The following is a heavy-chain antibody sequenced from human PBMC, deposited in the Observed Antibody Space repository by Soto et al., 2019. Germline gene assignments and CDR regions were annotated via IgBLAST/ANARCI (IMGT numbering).Heavy chain of an antibody. Sequence: ESLKISCKGSGYSFTSYWIGWVRQMPGKGLEWMGIIYPGDSDTRYSPSFQGQVTISADKSISTAYLQWSSLKASDTAMYYCARLKEGYSSSYENYYYYYGMDVWGQGTTVTVSS. V-gene: IGHV5-51*01. J-gene: IGHJ6*02. CDR3: ARLKEGYSSSYENYYYYYGMDV. CDR1: GYSFTSYW. D-gene: IGHD6-6*01. CDR2: IYPGDSDT.